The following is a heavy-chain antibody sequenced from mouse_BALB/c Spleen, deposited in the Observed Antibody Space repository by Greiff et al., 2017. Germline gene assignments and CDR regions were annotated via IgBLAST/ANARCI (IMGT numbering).Heavy chain of an antibody. J-gene: IGHJ4*01. CDR1: GFTFSSYG. V-gene: IGHV5-6*02. Sequence: DVMLVESGGDLVKPGGSLKLSCAASGFTFSSYGMSWVRQTPDKRLEWVATISSGGSYTYYPDSVKGRFTISRDNAKNTLYLQMSSLKSEDTAMYYCARGGYDYAMDYWGQGTSVTVSS. D-gene: IGHD2-2*01. CDR2: ISSGGSYT. CDR3: ARGGYDYAMDY.